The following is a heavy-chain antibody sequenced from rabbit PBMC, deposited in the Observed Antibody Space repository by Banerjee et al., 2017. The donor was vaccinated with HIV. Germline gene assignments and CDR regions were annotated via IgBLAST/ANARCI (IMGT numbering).Heavy chain of an antibody. CDR2: IGAAST. J-gene: IGHJ4*01. CDR3: ARYISGSGYYGL. V-gene: IGHV1S45*01. CDR1: GFSFTNKYV. D-gene: IGHD1-1*01. Sequence: QEQLEESGGDLVKPEGSLTLTCTASGFSFTNKYVMCWVRQAPGKGLEWIACIGAASTYYATWAKGRFTISKTSSTTVTLQMTSLTDADTATYFCARYISGSGYYGLWGPGTLVTVS.